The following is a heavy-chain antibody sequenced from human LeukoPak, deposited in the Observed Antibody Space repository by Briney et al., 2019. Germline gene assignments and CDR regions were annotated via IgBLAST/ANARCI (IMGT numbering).Heavy chain of an antibody. CDR2: IDPSDSYT. V-gene: IGHV5-10-1*01. CDR3: ARHTIAVAAHDY. CDR1: GYSFTSYW. Sequence: GESPKISCKGSGYSFTSYWITWVRQMPGKGLEWMGRIDPSDSYTNYSPSFQGHVTISADKSISTAYLQWSSLKASDTAMYYCARHTIAVAAHDYWGQGTLVTVSS. J-gene: IGHJ4*02. D-gene: IGHD6-19*01.